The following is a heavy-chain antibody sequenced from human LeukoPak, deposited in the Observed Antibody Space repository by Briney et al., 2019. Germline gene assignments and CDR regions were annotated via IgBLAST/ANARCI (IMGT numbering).Heavy chain of an antibody. J-gene: IGHJ3*02. Sequence: GGSLRLSCAASGFTFSSYSMHWVRQAPGKGLEWVAVICSDGTNKYYSDSVKGRFTISRDNSKNTLYLQMNSLRAEDTAVYYCARGSLLAFDIWGKGTMVTVSS. CDR1: GFTFSSYS. CDR2: ICSDGTNK. V-gene: IGHV3-33*01. CDR3: ARGSLLAFDI.